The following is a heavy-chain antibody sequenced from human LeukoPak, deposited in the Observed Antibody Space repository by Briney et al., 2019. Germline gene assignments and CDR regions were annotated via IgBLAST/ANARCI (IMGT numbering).Heavy chain of an antibody. CDR2: ISSSSSYI. Sequence: PGRSLRLSCAVSGFTFDSYGMHWVRQAPGKGLEWVSSISSSSSYIYYADSVKGRFTISRDNAKNSLYLQMNSLRAEDTAVYYCARDILAAAGSYFDYWGQGTLVTVSS. V-gene: IGHV3-21*01. J-gene: IGHJ4*02. CDR3: ARDILAAAGSYFDY. CDR1: GFTFDSYG. D-gene: IGHD6-13*01.